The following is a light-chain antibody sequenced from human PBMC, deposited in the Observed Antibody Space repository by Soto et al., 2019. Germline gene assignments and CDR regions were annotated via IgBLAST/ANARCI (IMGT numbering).Light chain of an antibody. Sequence: SYVLTQPPSVSVAPGKTARITCGGNNIGSKSVHWYQLKPGQAPVLVIYYDSDRPSGIPERFSGSNSGNTATLTISRVEAGDEADYYCQVWDGSSDPDVVFGGGTKLTVL. J-gene: IGLJ2*01. CDR2: YDS. CDR3: QVWDGSSDPDVV. V-gene: IGLV3-21*04. CDR1: NIGSKS.